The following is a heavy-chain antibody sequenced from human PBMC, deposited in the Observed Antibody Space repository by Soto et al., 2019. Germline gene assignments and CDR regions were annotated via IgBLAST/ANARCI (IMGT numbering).Heavy chain of an antibody. CDR3: ARESLGSGVLQLDY. D-gene: IGHD3-10*01. J-gene: IGHJ4*02. CDR1: GFTFSTYD. CDR2: IGTVDDT. V-gene: IGHV3-13*01. Sequence: GGSLRLSCAASGFTFSTYDMHWVRQATGKGLEWVSAIGTVDDTYYSGSVKDRFTISREDAKSSLYLQMNSLRAEDTAVYYCARESLGSGVLQLDYWGQGTLVTVSS.